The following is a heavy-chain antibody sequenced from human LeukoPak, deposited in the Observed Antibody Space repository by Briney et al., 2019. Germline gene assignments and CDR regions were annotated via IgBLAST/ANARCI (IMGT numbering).Heavy chain of an antibody. CDR1: GFSFSNHG. CDR2: IWYDGSNK. D-gene: IGHD5-24*01. J-gene: IGHJ4*02. CDR3: AREAMGTIPYFDY. Sequence: GLSLRLSCAASGFSFSNHGMHWVRQAPGKGLEWVAVIWYDGSNKYYADSVKGRFTISRDNSKNTVYLQMNSLRAEDTAVYYCAREAMGTIPYFDYWGQGTLVTVSS. V-gene: IGHV3-33*01.